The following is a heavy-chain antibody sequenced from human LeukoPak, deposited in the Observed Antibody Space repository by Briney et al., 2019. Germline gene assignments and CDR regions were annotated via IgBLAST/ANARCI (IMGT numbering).Heavy chain of an antibody. CDR1: GVSITSGSYY. V-gene: IGHV4-39*01. Sequence: KPSETLSLTCAVSGVSITSGSYYWGWIRQPPGKGLEWIGSVHHSGNNHYNPSLKSRVTVSVDTSKNQFSLKVKSVSAADTAIFYCAKSRWIAAGPFDHWGQGSLVTVSS. CDR3: AKSRWIAAGPFDH. CDR2: VHHSGNN. J-gene: IGHJ4*02. D-gene: IGHD6-25*01.